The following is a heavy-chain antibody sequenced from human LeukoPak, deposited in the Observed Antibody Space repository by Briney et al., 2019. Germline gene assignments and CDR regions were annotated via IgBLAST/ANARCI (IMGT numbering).Heavy chain of an antibody. D-gene: IGHD6-19*01. CDR3: ARQDDSSGWYRFDY. CDR2: IHPDDSDT. CDR1: GYSFTTYW. Sequence: GESLKISCKGSGYSFTTYWIGWVRQMPGKGLEWMGIIHPDDSDTRYSPSFQGQVTISADKSISTAYLQWSSLKASDTAMYYCARQDDSSGWYRFDYWGQGTLVTVSS. J-gene: IGHJ4*02. V-gene: IGHV5-51*01.